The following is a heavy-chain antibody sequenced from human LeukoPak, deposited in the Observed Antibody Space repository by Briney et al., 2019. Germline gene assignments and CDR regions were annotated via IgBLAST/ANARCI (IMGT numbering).Heavy chain of an antibody. J-gene: IGHJ6*02. D-gene: IGHD3-10*01. CDR3: ARVTFMVRGVIVYYGMDV. Sequence: ASVKVSCKASGYTFTAYYIHWVRQAPGQGLEWMGWINPNSGGTNYARKFQGRVTMTRDTSITTAYMELTRLMSDETAVYYCARVTFMVRGVIVYYGMDVWGQGTTVTVSS. V-gene: IGHV1-2*02. CDR2: INPNSGGT. CDR1: GYTFTAYY.